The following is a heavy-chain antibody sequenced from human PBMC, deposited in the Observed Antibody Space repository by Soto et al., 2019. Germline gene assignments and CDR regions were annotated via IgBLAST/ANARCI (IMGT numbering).Heavy chain of an antibody. CDR2: ICSSSTYI. Sequence: EVQLVESGGGLVKPGGSLRLSCAASGFTFSSYAMNWVRQAPGRGLEWVSSICSSSTYIYYADSVKGRFTISRDNAKNSLSLQMNSLRAEDTAVYYCARDERRGSGGSCYPFDYWGQGALVNVSS. V-gene: IGHV3-21*01. D-gene: IGHD2-15*01. CDR1: GFTFSSYA. J-gene: IGHJ4*02. CDR3: ARDERRGSGGSCYPFDY.